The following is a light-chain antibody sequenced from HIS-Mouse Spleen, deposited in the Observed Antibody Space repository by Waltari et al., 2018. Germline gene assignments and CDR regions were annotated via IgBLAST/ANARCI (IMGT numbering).Light chain of an antibody. Sequence: QSALTQPAPVSGSPGQSITISCTGTTSDVGSYNPVSWYQQHPGKAPKLMIYEGSKRPSGVSNRFSGSKSGNTASLTISGLQAEDEADYYCCSYAGSSTWVFGGGTKLTVL. CDR2: EGS. J-gene: IGLJ3*02. V-gene: IGLV2-23*01. CDR3: CSYAGSSTWV. CDR1: TSDVGSYNP.